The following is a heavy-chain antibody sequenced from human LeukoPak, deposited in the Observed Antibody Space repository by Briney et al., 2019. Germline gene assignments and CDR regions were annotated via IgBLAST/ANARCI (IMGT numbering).Heavy chain of an antibody. CDR1: GYTFTSYG. V-gene: IGHV1-18*01. D-gene: IGHD5-18*01. Sequence: ASVKVSCKASGYTFTSYGISWVRPAPGQGLEWMGWISAYNGNTNYAQKLQGRVTMTTDTSTSTAYMELRSLRSDDTAVYYCARQYRYTAMVVYYYYGMDVWGQGTTVTVSS. CDR2: ISAYNGNT. J-gene: IGHJ6*02. CDR3: ARQYRYTAMVVYYYYGMDV.